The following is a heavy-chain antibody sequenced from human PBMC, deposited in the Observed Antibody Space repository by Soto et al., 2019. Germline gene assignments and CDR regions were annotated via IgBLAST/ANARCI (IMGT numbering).Heavy chain of an antibody. D-gene: IGHD2-15*01. CDR3: ARTFSGSCYDV. CDR1: GGSISSYY. Sequence: SETLSLTCTVSGGSISSYYWSWIRQPPGKGLEWIGYIYYSGSTNYNPSLKSRVTISVDTSKNQFSLKLSSVTAADTAVYYCARTFSGSCYDVWGQGTTVTVSS. CDR2: IYYSGST. V-gene: IGHV4-59*01. J-gene: IGHJ6*02.